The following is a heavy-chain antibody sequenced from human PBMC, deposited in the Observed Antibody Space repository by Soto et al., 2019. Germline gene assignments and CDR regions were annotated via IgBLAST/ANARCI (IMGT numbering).Heavy chain of an antibody. V-gene: IGHV1-3*01. Sequence: ASVKVSCKASGYTFTSYAMHWVRQAPGQRLEWMGWINAGNGNTKYSQKFQGRVTMTEDTSTDTAYMELSSLRSEDTAVYYCATAGVDTAIGPGYYGMDVWGQGTTVTVSS. J-gene: IGHJ6*02. CDR2: INAGNGNT. CDR3: ATAGVDTAIGPGYYGMDV. D-gene: IGHD5-18*01. CDR1: GYTFTSYA.